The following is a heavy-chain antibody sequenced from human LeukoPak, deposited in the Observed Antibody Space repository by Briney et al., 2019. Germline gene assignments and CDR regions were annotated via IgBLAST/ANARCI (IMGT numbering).Heavy chain of an antibody. CDR2: ISGSGGST. D-gene: IGHD3-3*01. J-gene: IGHJ6*02. CDR1: GFTFSSYA. Sequence: GGSLRLSCAASGFTFSSYAMSWVRQAPGKGLEWVSAISGSGGSTYYADSVKGRFTISRDNSKNTLYLQMNSLRAEDTAVYYCAKDFPGGYDLWSGYYAVDYYYYGMDVWGQGTTVTVSS. CDR3: AKDFPGGYDLWSGYYAVDYYYYGMDV. V-gene: IGHV3-23*01.